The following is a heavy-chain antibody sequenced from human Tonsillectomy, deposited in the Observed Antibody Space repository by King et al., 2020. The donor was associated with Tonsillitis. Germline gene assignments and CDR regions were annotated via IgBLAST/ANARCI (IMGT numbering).Heavy chain of an antibody. V-gene: IGHV3-64D*06. CDR1: GFTFSSYG. J-gene: IGHJ4*02. CDR3: LGSTSWYVPFDY. D-gene: IGHD6-13*01. CDR2: ISRNVCST. Sequence: VQLVESGGGLVRPGGSLRLSCSASGFTFSSYGMHWVRQAPGKGLEYVSAISRNVCSTYYADSVKGRFTISRDNSKNTLYLQMSSLRAEDTAVYYCLGSTSWYVPFDYWGQGTLVTVSS.